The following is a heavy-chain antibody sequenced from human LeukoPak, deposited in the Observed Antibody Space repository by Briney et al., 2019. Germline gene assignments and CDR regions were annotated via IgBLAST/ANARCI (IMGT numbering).Heavy chain of an antibody. V-gene: IGHV3-23*01. J-gene: IGHJ4*02. CDR3: AKGRYGSGNFDY. Sequence: GGSLRLSCAASGFTFSSYAMSWVRQAPGEGLEWVSAISGSGGSTYYADSVKGRFTISRDNSKNTLYLQMNSLRAEDTAVYYCAKGRYGSGNFDYWGQGTLVTVSS. D-gene: IGHD3-10*01. CDR2: ISGSGGST. CDR1: GFTFSSYA.